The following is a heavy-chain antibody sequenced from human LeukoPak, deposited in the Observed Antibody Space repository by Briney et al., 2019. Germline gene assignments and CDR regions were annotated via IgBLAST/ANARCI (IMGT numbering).Heavy chain of an antibody. J-gene: IGHJ6*03. CDR3: ARGPLTGEHYHYYMDV. CDR2: MNPSTGKT. V-gene: IGHV1-8*03. D-gene: IGHD7-27*01. Sequence: AAVKVSCKASGYSFNTFDINWVRQAPGQGLEWMGWMNPSTGKTGYARKFQGRVTITGNSSISTVDMELSSLTSDDTAVYYCARGPLTGEHYHYYMDVWGKGTTVTVSS. CDR1: GYSFNTFD.